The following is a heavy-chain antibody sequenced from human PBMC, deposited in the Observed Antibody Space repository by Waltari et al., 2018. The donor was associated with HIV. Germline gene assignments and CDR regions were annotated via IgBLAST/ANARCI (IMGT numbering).Heavy chain of an antibody. D-gene: IGHD1-1*01. CDR2: IGTDGDT. V-gene: IGHV3-13*01. Sequence: EVQLVESGGGLVQPGGSLRLSCAASGFTFSNYDMHWVRQATGKGVEWVSGIGTDGDTYYPGSVKGRFTISRENAKNSLHLQMNSLRAGDTAVYYCVRICKLNCYYYYGMDVWGQGTTVTVSS. J-gene: IGHJ6*02. CDR3: VRICKLNCYYYYGMDV. CDR1: GFTFSNYD.